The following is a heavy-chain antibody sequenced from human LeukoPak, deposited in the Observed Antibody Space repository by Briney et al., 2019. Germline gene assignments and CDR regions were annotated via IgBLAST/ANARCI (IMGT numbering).Heavy chain of an antibody. D-gene: IGHD2-8*01. V-gene: IGHV3-7*01. Sequence: PGGSLRLSCAASGFTVSSNYMNWVRQAPGKGLEWVANIKQDGSEKYYADSVKGRFTISRDNSNNTLYLQMNSLRAEDTAVYYCWCMLYNDYFDYWGQGTLVTVSS. CDR3: WCMLYNDYFDY. J-gene: IGHJ4*02. CDR2: IKQDGSEK. CDR1: GFTVSSNY.